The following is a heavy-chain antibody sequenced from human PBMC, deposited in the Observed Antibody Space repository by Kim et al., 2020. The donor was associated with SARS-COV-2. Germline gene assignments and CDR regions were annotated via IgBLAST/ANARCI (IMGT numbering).Heavy chain of an antibody. Sequence: SFQGQVTISADKSISTAYLQWSSLKASDTAMYYCARDSSGQLDRYDAFDIWGQGTMVTVSS. D-gene: IGHD3-22*01. CDR3: ARDSSGQLDRYDAFDI. V-gene: IGHV5-51*01. J-gene: IGHJ3*02.